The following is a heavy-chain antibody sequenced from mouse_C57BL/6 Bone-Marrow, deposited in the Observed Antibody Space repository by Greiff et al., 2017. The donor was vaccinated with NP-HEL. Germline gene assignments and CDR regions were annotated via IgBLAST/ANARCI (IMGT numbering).Heavy chain of an antibody. CDR3: VRHRGYFDY. CDR2: IRSKSNNYAT. J-gene: IGHJ2*01. Sequence: EADGGLVQPKGSLKLSCAASGFSFNTYAMNWVRQAPGKGLEWVARIRSKSNNYATYYADSVKDRFTISRDDSESMLYLQMNNLKTEDTAMYYCVRHRGYFDYWGQGTTLTVSS. V-gene: IGHV10-1*01. CDR1: GFSFNTYA.